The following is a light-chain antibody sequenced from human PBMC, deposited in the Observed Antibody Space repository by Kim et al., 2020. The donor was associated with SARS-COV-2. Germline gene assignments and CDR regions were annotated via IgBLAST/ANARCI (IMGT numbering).Light chain of an antibody. J-gene: IGLJ2*01. CDR2: GKN. V-gene: IGLV3-19*01. CDR1: SLRSYY. Sequence: VALVQIVTITCQGDSLRSYYATWYQQKPGQAPIVVIYGKNNRPSGIPDLFSGSSSGNTASLTITGTQSGDEADYYCNSRDSNDNVVFGGGAQLTVL. CDR3: NSRDSNDNVV.